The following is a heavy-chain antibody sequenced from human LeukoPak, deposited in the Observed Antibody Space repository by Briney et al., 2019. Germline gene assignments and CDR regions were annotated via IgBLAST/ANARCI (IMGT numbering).Heavy chain of an antibody. Sequence: PGGSLRLSCAASGFSLADSSVYWVRQPPGKGLEWISLISWDGGATYYADSVKGRFTVSRDNNKKSPFLQMNSLTTEDTAFYYCTKVARNSSWPYFESWGEGILVTVSS. J-gene: IGHJ4*02. CDR1: GFSLADSS. CDR3: TKVARNSSWPYFES. V-gene: IGHV3-43*01. D-gene: IGHD3-22*01. CDR2: ISWDGGAT.